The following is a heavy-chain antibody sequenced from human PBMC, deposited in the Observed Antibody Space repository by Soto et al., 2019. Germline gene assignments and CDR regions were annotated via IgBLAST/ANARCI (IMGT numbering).Heavy chain of an antibody. D-gene: IGHD3-3*01. J-gene: IGHJ4*02. Sequence: GGSLRLSCAASGFTFSSYGMHWVRQAPGKGLEWVAVISYDGSNKYYADSVKGRFTISRDNSKNTLYLQMNSLRAEDTAVYYCAKDKTLDFWSGYFDYWGQGTLVTVSS. V-gene: IGHV3-30*18. CDR1: GFTFSSYG. CDR2: ISYDGSNK. CDR3: AKDKTLDFWSGYFDY.